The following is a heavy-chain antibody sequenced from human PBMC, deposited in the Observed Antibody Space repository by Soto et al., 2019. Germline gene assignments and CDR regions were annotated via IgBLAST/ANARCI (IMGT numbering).Heavy chain of an antibody. Sequence: SETLSLTCAVSGGSVSSGCYYWSWIRQPPGEGLEWIGYIYYSGSTNYNPSLKSRVTISVDTSKNQFSLKLSSVTAADTAVYYCATAEDYYDSSGYYDYWGQGTLVTVSS. CDR1: GGSVSSGCYY. J-gene: IGHJ4*02. D-gene: IGHD3-22*01. CDR3: ATAEDYYDSSGYYDY. V-gene: IGHV4-61*01. CDR2: IYYSGST.